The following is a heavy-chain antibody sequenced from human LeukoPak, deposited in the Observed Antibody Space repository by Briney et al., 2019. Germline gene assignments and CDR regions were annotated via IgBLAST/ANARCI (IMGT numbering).Heavy chain of an antibody. Sequence: PSETLSLTCTVSGGSISSYYWSWIRQPPGKGLEWIGYIYTSGSTNYNPSLKNRVTISVDTSKNQFSLKLSSVTAADTAVYYCARLFREEYYYYYMDVWGKGTTVTVSS. CDR2: IYTSGST. V-gene: IGHV4-4*09. CDR1: GGSISSYY. J-gene: IGHJ6*03. CDR3: ARLFREEYYYYYMDV.